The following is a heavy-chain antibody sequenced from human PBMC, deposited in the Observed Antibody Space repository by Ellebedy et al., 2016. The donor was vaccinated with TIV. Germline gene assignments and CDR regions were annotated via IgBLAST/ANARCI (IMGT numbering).Heavy chain of an antibody. V-gene: IGHV3-20*04. D-gene: IGHD4-17*01. J-gene: IGHJ5*02. Sequence: GESLKISCAASGFSFEDYAMSWVRQAPGKGLEWVSGITHNGDSPTYADSVKGRFTISRDNSKRTLSLQMNSLRAEDTAVYYCARRGSYGDYAVQINSWFDTWGRGTLVAVSS. CDR2: ITHNGDSP. CDR3: ARRGSYGDYAVQINSWFDT. CDR1: GFSFEDYA.